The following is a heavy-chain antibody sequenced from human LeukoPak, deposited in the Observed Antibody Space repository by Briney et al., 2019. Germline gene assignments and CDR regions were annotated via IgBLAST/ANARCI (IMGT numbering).Heavy chain of an antibody. CDR2: IWYDGSNK. J-gene: IGHJ4*02. V-gene: IGHV3-33*01. CDR1: GFTFSSYG. D-gene: IGHD6-19*01. CDR3: ARESESSGWYDY. Sequence: PGGSLRLSCAASGFTFSSYGMHWVRQAPGKGLEWVAVIWYDGSNKYYADSVKGRFTISRDNSKNSLYLQMNSLRSDDTALYYCARESESSGWYDYWGQGTLVTVSS.